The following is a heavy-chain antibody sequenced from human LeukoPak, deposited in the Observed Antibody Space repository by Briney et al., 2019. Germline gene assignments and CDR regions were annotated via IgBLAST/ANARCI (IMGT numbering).Heavy chain of an antibody. CDR2: IGSGSTAI. V-gene: IGHV3-48*02. CDR1: GFTFSSYS. Sequence: GGSLRLSCAASGFTFSSYSMNWVRQAPGKGLEWVSYIGSGSTAIYYADSVKGRFTISRDNAKNSLYLQMNSPRDEDTAVYYCARVAVTTDYWGRGTLVTVSS. CDR3: ARVAVTTDY. D-gene: IGHD4-17*01. J-gene: IGHJ4*02.